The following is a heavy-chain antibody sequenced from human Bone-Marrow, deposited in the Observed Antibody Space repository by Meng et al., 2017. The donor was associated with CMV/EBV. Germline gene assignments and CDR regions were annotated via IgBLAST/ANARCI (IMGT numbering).Heavy chain of an antibody. V-gene: IGHV1-18*01. J-gene: IGHJ5*02. Sequence: SGYTFPSYGISWVRQAPGQGLEWMGWISAYNGNTNYAQKLQGRVTMTTDTSTSTAYMELRSLRSDDTAVYYCARVFCSSTSCAGRFDPWGQGTLVTVSS. CDR3: ARVFCSSTSCAGRFDP. CDR2: ISAYNGNT. CDR1: GYTFPSYG. D-gene: IGHD2-2*01.